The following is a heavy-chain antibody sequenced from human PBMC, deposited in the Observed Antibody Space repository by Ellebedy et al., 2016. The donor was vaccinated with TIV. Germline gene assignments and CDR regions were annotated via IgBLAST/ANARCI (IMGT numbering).Heavy chain of an antibody. J-gene: IGHJ2*01. V-gene: IGHV4-4*07. D-gene: IGHD1-14*01. CDR1: GGSFSSYY. CDR2: IFMSGST. Sequence: SETLSLXXTVSGGSFSSYYWSWIRQSAGKGLEWIGRIFMSGSTTYNPSLKNRVTMSVDVSTTQLSLNLSAVTAADTAVYFCARLRQSRDRSHWYFDLWGRGTLVTVSS. CDR3: ARLRQSRDRSHWYFDL.